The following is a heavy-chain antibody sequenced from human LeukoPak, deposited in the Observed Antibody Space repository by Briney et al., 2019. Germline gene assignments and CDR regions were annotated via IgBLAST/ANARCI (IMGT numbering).Heavy chain of an antibody. J-gene: IGHJ4*01. CDR3: ARDYIDNLDSSGYITFDY. CDR2: INPSSGGT. CDR1: GYSFSGYY. V-gene: IGHV1-2*02. Sequence: AASVKVSCKASGYSFSGYYVHWVRQTPGQGLEWMGWINPSSGGTYYTHNFQGRVTMTGDMSTSTAYMELSRLTSDDTAVCYCARDYIDNLDSSGYITFDYWGQGTLVTVSS. D-gene: IGHD3-22*01.